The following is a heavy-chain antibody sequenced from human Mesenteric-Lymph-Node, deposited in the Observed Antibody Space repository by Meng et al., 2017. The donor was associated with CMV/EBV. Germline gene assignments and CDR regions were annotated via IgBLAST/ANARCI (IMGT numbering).Heavy chain of an antibody. CDR1: GYSFIGYY. Sequence: ASVKVSCKASGYSFIGYYMHWVRQAPGQGLEWMGWINPNGGGTNYAQEFQGRVTMTRDTSITTAYMELTSLRSDDTAVYYCARSFGQSIRGYYYGMDVWGQGTTVTV. CDR2: INPNGGGT. D-gene: IGHD3-10*01. CDR3: ARSFGQSIRGYYYGMDV. V-gene: IGHV1-2*02. J-gene: IGHJ6*02.